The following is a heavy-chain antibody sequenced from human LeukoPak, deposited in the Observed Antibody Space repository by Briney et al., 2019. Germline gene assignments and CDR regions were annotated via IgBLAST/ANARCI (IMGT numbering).Heavy chain of an antibody. D-gene: IGHD4-17*01. J-gene: IGHJ3*02. CDR1: GFTFTSYA. CDR3: AKDQTVTTRGAAFDI. V-gene: IGHV3-23*01. CDR2: ISSSRDNT. Sequence: PGGSLRLSCAASGFTFTSYAMSWVRQAAGKGLEWVSSISSSRDNTYYADCVNCRFNISRDNSKNTLYLQVNTLRAEDTAVYYCAKDQTVTTRGAAFDIWGQGTMVTVSS.